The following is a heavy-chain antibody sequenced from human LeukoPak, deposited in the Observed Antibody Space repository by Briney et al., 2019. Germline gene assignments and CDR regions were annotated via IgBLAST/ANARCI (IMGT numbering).Heavy chain of an antibody. D-gene: IGHD4/OR15-4a*01. J-gene: IGHJ4*02. CDR1: GFTVSSNY. CDR2: IYSGGST. CDR3: ARALNRHIGAFEY. Sequence: PGGSLRLSCAASGFTVSSNYMNWVRQAPGKGLEWVSVIYSGGSTYYADSVKGRFTISRDNSKNTLYLHMNSLRVEDTATYFCARALNRHIGAFEYWGQGALVTVSS. V-gene: IGHV3-66*01.